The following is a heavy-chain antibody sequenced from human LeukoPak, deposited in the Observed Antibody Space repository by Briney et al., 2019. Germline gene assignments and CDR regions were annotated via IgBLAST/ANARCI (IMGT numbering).Heavy chain of an antibody. CDR2: MSSGGTYI. D-gene: IGHD3-3*01. CDR1: GSIFSTYS. CDR3: ARDRPTGASRLFVVQ. J-gene: IGHJ4*02. V-gene: IGHV3-21*01. Sequence: GGSLRLSCAASGSIFSTYSMTWVRQAPGKGLEWVSSMSSGGTYIYYADSVRGRFTISRDNAKNSLSLVMKSLRAEDTAVYYCARDRPTGASRLFVVQWGQGTLVTVSS.